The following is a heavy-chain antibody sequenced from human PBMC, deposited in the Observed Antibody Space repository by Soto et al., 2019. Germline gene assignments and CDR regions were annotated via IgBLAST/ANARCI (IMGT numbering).Heavy chain of an antibody. V-gene: IGHV1-69*06. CDR1: GGTFSNYA. CDR2: IIPGLGTT. D-gene: IGHD2-2*01. CDR3: ARSTKVAVLPTAPKYWFDP. J-gene: IGHJ5*02. Sequence: QVQLVQSGAEVKKPGSSVKVSCKASGGTFSNYAFSWVRQAPGQGLEWMGGIIPGLGTTDYAQKFQDRVTITAHNTTTTAYMELTSLKSDDTDFYYCARSTKVAVLPTAPKYWFDPWGQGTLVTVSS.